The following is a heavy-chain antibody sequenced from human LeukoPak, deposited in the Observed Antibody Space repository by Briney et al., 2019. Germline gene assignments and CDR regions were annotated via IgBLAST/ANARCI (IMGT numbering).Heavy chain of an antibody. V-gene: IGHV4-39*07. CDR2: IYYSGST. J-gene: IGHJ4*02. Sequence: SETLSLTCTVPGGSISSSSYYWGWIRQPPGKGLEWIGSIYYSGSTYYKPSLKSRVTISVDTSKNQFSLKLSSVTAADTAVYYCARGISGHLLSWGQGTLVIVSS. D-gene: IGHD3-16*02. CDR3: ARGISGHLLS. CDR1: GGSISSSSYY.